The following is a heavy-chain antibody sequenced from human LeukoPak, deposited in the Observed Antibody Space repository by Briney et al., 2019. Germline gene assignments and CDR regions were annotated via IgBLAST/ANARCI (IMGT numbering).Heavy chain of an antibody. CDR3: ARWGPNRKWLLSRAPGDAFDI. CDR2: INHSGST. Sequence: SETLSLTCTVSGGSISSGGYYWSWIRQHPGKGLEWIGEINHSGSTNYNPSLKSRVTISVDTSKNQFSLKLSSVTAADTAVYYCARWGPNRKWLLSRAPGDAFDIWGQGTMVTVSS. V-gene: IGHV4-31*03. J-gene: IGHJ3*02. D-gene: IGHD3-22*01. CDR1: GGSISSGGYY.